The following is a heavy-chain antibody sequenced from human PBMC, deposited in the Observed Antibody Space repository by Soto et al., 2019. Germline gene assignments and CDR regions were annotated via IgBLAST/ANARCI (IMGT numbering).Heavy chain of an antibody. CDR1: GGSISSGDYY. V-gene: IGHV4-30-4*02. CDR3: ERVWGGAFDI. J-gene: IGHJ3*02. D-gene: IGHD3-10*01. Sequence: PSETLSLTCTVSGGSISSGDYYWSWIRQPPGKGLEWIGYIYYSGSTYYNPSLKSRVTISLDTSKNHFSLKLITVTATDTALYYCERVWGGAFDIWGQGTMVTVSS. CDR2: IYYSGST.